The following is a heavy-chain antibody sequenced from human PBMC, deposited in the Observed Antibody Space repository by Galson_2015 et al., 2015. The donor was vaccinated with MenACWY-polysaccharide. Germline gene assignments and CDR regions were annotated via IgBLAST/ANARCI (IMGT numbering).Heavy chain of an antibody. CDR1: GYTFTGDY. CDR3: ARAYVATVTTDYFDY. J-gene: IGHJ4*02. Sequence: SVKVSCKASGYTFTGDYMHWVRQAPGQGLEWMGWINPNSGGTNYAQKFQGRVTMTRDTSISTAYMELSRLRSGDTAVYYCARAYVATVTTDYFDYWGQGTLVTVSS. V-gene: IGHV1-2*02. D-gene: IGHD4-17*01. CDR2: INPNSGGT.